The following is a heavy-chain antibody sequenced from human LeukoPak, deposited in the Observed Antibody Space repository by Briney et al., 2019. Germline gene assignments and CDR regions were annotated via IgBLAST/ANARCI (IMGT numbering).Heavy chain of an antibody. CDR2: IYSGGST. V-gene: IGHV3-66*01. D-gene: IGHD5-24*01. Sequence: GGSLTLSCAASGFTVSSNHMSWVRQAPGKGLEWISVIYSGGSTNYADSVKGRFTTSRDNSKNTLYVQMNSLRAEDTAVYYCARVRDGYSNFDYWGQGTLVTVSS. J-gene: IGHJ4*02. CDR3: ARVRDGYSNFDY. CDR1: GFTVSSNH.